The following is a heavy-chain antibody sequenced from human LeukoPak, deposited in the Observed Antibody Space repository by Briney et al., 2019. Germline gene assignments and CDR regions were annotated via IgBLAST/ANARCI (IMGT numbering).Heavy chain of an antibody. Sequence: GGSLRLSCAASGFTFNTYGMSWVRQAPGKGLEWVSGISGSGGATYYADSVKGRFTISRDNSKNTLYLQMNSLRAEDTAVYYCANSYDSSGYYAWYYYYYMDVWGKGTTVTVSS. CDR2: ISGSGGAT. D-gene: IGHD3-22*01. V-gene: IGHV3-23*01. CDR1: GFTFNTYG. J-gene: IGHJ6*03. CDR3: ANSYDSSGYYAWYYYYYMDV.